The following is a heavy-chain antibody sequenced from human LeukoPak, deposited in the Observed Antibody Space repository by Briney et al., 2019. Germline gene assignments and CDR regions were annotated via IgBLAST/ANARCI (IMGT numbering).Heavy chain of an antibody. CDR1: GFTFSSYG. J-gene: IGHJ5*02. CDR3: ARAIVNWLDP. Sequence: GGSLRLSCAASGFTFSSYGMNWVRQAPGKGLEWFSYISSSGSSIYYADSVKGRFTISRDNAKNSLYLQMNSLRAEDTAVYYCARAIVNWLDPWGQGTLVTVSS. D-gene: IGHD2-15*01. V-gene: IGHV3-48*03. CDR2: ISSSGSSI.